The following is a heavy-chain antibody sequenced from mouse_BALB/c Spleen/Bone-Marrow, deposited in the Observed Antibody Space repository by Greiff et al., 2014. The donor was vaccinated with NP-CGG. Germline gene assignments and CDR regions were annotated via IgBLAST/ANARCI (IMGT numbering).Heavy chain of an antibody. CDR1: GYTFTNHW. V-gene: IGHV1-63*02. J-gene: IGHJ4*01. D-gene: IGHD2-4*01. CDR2: IYPGGGYT. Sequence: VQLQQSGAELVRPGTSVKISCKASGYTFTNHWLGWVKQRPGHGLEWIGDIYPGGGYTDYNEKFKGKATLTADTSSSTAYMQLSSLTSEDSAVYFCARDMITTRAMDYWGQGTSVTVSS. CDR3: ARDMITTRAMDY.